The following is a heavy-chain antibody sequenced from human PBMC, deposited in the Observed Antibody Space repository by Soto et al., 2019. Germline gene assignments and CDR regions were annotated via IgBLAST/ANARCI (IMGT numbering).Heavy chain of an antibody. Sequence: QVKLQESGPGLVKPSQTLSLTCTVSGDFISSGGYYWSWIRQLPGKGLEWIGYIYSSGTTSYNPSLKSRITISVDTSKNQYSLNLSSVTAADTAVYYCARTDSSGYYFVYWGQGTLVTVFS. V-gene: IGHV4-31*03. CDR2: IYSSGTT. J-gene: IGHJ4*02. D-gene: IGHD3-22*01. CDR1: GDFISSGGYY. CDR3: ARTDSSGYYFVY.